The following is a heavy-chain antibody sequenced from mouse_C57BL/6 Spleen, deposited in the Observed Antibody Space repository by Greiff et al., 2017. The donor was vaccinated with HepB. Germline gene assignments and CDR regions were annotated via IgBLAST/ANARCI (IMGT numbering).Heavy chain of an antibody. Sequence: QVQLKESGPGLVAPSQSLSITCTVSGFSLTSYAISWVRQPPGKGLEWLGVIWTGGGTKYNSALKSRLSISKDNSKSQVFLKMNSLQTDDTARYYCARNLRGTVDWYFDVWGTGTTVTVSS. V-gene: IGHV2-9-1*01. J-gene: IGHJ1*03. D-gene: IGHD1-1*01. CDR1: GFSLTSYA. CDR2: IWTGGGT. CDR3: ARNLRGTVDWYFDV.